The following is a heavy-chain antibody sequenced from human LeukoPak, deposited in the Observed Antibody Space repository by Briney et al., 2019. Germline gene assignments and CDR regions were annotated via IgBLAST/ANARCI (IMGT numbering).Heavy chain of an antibody. Sequence: TGGSLRLSCAASGFTFSDYYMSWIRQARGKGLEWVSYISSSGSTIYYADSVKGRFTISRHNAKNSLYLQMNSLRAEDTAVYYCARAYDNYYYYYMDVWGKGTTVTISS. V-gene: IGHV3-11*04. D-gene: IGHD3-9*01. CDR2: ISSSGSTI. CDR1: GFTFSDYY. J-gene: IGHJ6*03. CDR3: ARAYDNYYYYYMDV.